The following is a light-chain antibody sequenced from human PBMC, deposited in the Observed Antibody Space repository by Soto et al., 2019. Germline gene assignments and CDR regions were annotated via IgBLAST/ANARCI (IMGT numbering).Light chain of an antibody. J-gene: IGLJ1*01. CDR3: CSYAGSYPYV. CDR2: DVS. CDR1: NSDVGGYNY. Sequence: QSALTQPRSVSGSPGQSVTISYTGTNSDVGGYNYVSWYQQHPGKAPKLMIYDVSKRPSGVPDRFSGSKSGNTASLTISGLQAEDEADYYCCSYAGSYPYVFGTGTKLTVL. V-gene: IGLV2-11*01.